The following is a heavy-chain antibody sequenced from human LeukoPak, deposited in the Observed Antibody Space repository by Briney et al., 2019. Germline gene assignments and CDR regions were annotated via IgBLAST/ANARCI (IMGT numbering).Heavy chain of an antibody. V-gene: IGHV4-39*07. CDR1: GGSISSSSNF. CDR2: ISYSGST. Sequence: SETLSLTCTVSGGSISSSSNFWGWIRQPPGKGLEWIGSISYSGSTYYNPSLKSRVSISVDTSKKQFSLNLSSVTAADTAVYYCAREWGGYNYYYGMDVWGQGTTVTVSS. D-gene: IGHD6-25*01. CDR3: AREWGGYNYYYGMDV. J-gene: IGHJ6*02.